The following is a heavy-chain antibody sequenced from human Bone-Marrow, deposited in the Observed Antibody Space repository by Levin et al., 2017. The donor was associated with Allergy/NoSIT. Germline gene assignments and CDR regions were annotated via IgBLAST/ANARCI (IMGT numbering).Heavy chain of an antibody. J-gene: IGHJ6*02. CDR3: ARVTPHEAAAGFGMDV. CDR2: INTNTGNP. CDR1: GYTFTSYA. V-gene: IGHV7-4-1*02. D-gene: IGHD6-13*01. Sequence: EASVKVSCKASGYTFTSYAMNWVRQAPGQGLEWMGWINTNTGNPTYAQGFTGRFVFSLDTSVSTAYLQISSLKAEDTAVYYCARVTPHEAAAGFGMDVWGQGTTVTVSS.